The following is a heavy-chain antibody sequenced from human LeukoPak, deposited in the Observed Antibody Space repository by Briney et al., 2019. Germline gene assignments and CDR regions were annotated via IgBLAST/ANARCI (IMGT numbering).Heavy chain of an antibody. CDR2: VSGSAGRT. CDR1: GFAFSSFA. V-gene: IGHV3-23*01. D-gene: IGHD2-8*02. Sequence: PGGSLSLSCAASGFAFSSFAMTWVRQAPGKGLEWVSTVSGSAGRTDYADSVKGRFTIARDNLKNTLYLQMNGLRVEDTAVYYCAKNRGHCVDGVCHNYYYMDVWGRGTTVTVSS. J-gene: IGHJ6*03. CDR3: AKNRGHCVDGVCHNYYYMDV.